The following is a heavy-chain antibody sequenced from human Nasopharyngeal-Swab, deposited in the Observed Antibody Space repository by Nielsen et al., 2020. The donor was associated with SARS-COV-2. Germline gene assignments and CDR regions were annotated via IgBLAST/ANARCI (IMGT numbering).Heavy chain of an antibody. CDR1: GFTFSTYD. J-gene: IGHJ6*02. Sequence: GASLKISCAASGFTFSTYDMHWVRQGPGKGLEWVSGIGIAGDTSYAGSVKGRFTISRENAKNSMYLQMNSLTAGDTAVYYCARGAFGGDLHYYYGMDVWGQGTTVTVSS. CDR2: IGIAGDT. CDR3: ARGAFGGDLHYYYGMDV. D-gene: IGHD3-10*01. V-gene: IGHV3-13*01.